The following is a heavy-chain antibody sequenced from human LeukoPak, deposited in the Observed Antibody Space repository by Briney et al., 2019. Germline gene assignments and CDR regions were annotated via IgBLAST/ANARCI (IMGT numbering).Heavy chain of an antibody. V-gene: IGHV3-30*02. CDR2: IRYDGSNK. J-gene: IGHJ4*02. D-gene: IGHD3-22*01. Sequence: GGSLRLSCAASGFTFSSYGMHWVRQAPGKGLEWVAFIRYDGSNKYYADSVKGRFTISRDNAKNSLYLQMNSLRAEDTAVYYCARDKRGYYDSSGYSDYWGQGTLVTVSS. CDR3: ARDKRGYYDSSGYSDY. CDR1: GFTFSSYG.